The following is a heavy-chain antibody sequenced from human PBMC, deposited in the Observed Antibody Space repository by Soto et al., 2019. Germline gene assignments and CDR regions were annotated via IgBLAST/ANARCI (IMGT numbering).Heavy chain of an antibody. CDR3: ARDLYYYGSGSYYGDYYYYGMDV. CDR1: GFTFSSYG. D-gene: IGHD3-10*01. J-gene: IGHJ6*02. CDR2: IWYDGSNK. Sequence: QVQLVESGGGVVQPGRSLRLSCAASGFTFSSYGMHWVSQAPGKGLEWVAVIWYDGSNKYYADSVKGRFTISRDNSKNTLYLQMNSLRAEDTAVYYCARDLYYYGSGSYYGDYYYYGMDVWGQGTTVTVSS. V-gene: IGHV3-33*01.